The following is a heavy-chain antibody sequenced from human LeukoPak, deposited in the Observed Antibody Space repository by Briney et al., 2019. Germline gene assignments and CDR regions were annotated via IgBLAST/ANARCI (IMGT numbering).Heavy chain of an antibody. Sequence: GGSLRLSCAASGFTFSSYSMNWVRQAPGKGLEWVSAISGSGGSTYYADSVKGRFTISRDNSKNTLYLQMNSLRAEDTAVYYCAKSPRGILEDYWGQGTLVTVSS. CDR3: AKSPRGILEDY. CDR2: ISGSGGST. CDR1: GFTFSSYS. D-gene: IGHD3-3*01. V-gene: IGHV3-23*01. J-gene: IGHJ4*02.